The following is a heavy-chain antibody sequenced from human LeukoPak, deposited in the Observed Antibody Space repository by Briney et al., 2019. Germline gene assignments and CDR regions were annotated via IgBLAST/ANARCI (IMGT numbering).Heavy chain of an antibody. D-gene: IGHD3-22*01. V-gene: IGHV3-30-3*01. J-gene: IGHJ4*02. CDR1: GFTFSSYA. Sequence: GRSLRLSCAASGFTFSSYAMHWVRQAPGKGLEWVAVISYDGSNKYYADSVKGRFTISRDNSKNTLYLQMNSLRAEDTAVYYCARDPYYYDSSGYYYESYFDYWGQGTLVTVSS. CDR3: ARDPYYYDSSGYYYESYFDY. CDR2: ISYDGSNK.